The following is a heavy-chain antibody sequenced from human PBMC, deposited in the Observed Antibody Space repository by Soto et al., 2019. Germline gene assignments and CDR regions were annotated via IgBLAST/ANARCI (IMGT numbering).Heavy chain of an antibody. J-gene: IGHJ4*02. CDR2: MNPNSGNT. CDR3: ARSFSDETGDIFDY. Sequence: RASVKVSCKASGYTFTIYDINWVLQATGQGLEWMGWMNPNSGNTVYAQKLQGRVTMTTDTSTSTAYMELRSLRSDDTAVYYCARSFSDETGDIFDYWGQGTLVTVSS. CDR1: GYTFTIYD. V-gene: IGHV1-8*01. D-gene: IGHD7-27*01.